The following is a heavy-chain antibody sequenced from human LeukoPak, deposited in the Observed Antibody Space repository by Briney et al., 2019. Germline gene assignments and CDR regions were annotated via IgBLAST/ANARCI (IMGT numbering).Heavy chain of an antibody. J-gene: IGHJ4*02. CDR1: GFTFSSYW. D-gene: IGHD5/OR15-5a*01. CDR3: ASSTTGDY. CDR2: IKQDGSEK. Sequence: PGGSLRLSCAASGFTFSSYWMTWVRQAPGKGLEWVANIKQDGSEKYYVDSVKGRFTISRDNAKNSLYLHMNSLRAEDTAVCYCASSTTGDYWGQGTLVTVSS. V-gene: IGHV3-7*01.